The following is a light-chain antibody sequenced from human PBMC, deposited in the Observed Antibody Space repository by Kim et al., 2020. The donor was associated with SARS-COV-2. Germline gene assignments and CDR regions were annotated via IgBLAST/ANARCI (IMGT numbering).Light chain of an antibody. CDR3: QQCINSPHT. V-gene: IGKV3-20*01. J-gene: IGKJ2*01. CDR2: ATS. Sequence: IVLTQFPDTLTLSPGERATLSCRASQSVSSTFLAWYQQRSGQPPRLLIYATSRSAAGVSERFSGGGSGTEFTLSISSLEPEDFAVYYCQQCINSPHTFGRGPKLEI. CDR1: QSVSSTF.